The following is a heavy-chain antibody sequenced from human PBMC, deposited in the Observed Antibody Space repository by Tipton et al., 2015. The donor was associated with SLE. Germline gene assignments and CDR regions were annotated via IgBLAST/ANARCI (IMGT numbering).Heavy chain of an antibody. D-gene: IGHD6-19*01. Sequence: VQLVQSGGGLVKPGGSLRLSCAVSGFAFSNYAMSWVRQAPGKGLEWVSSISSGSSYIYYADSVKGRFTISRDNAKNSLYLQMNSLRAEDTAVYYCAREDEQWSKPDYWGQGTLVTVSS. CDR2: ISSGSSYI. V-gene: IGHV3-21*01. CDR3: AREDEQWSKPDY. J-gene: IGHJ4*02. CDR1: GFAFSNYA.